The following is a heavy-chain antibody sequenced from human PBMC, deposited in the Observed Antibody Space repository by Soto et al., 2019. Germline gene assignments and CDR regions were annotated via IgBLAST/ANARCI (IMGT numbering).Heavy chain of an antibody. D-gene: IGHD3-3*01. CDR1: GGSFSGYY. Sequence: QVQLQQWGAGLLKPSETLSLTCAVYGGSFSGYYWSWIRQPPGKGLEWIGEINHSGSTNYNPSLKSRVNISVDTSKNQFSLKLSSVTAADTAVYYCARATYYDFWSGYYMSVRGIFDYWGQGTLVTVSS. CDR2: INHSGST. V-gene: IGHV4-34*01. J-gene: IGHJ4*02. CDR3: ARATYYDFWSGYYMSVRGIFDY.